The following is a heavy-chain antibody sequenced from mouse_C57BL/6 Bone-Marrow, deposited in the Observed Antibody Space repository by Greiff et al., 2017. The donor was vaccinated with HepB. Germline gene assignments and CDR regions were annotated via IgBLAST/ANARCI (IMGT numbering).Heavy chain of an antibody. CDR1: GISITTGNYR. CDR3: ARDRTGYRYFDD. J-gene: IGHJ1*03. CDR2: IYYSGII. V-gene: IGHV3-5*01. Sequence: EVQLQESGPGLVKPSQTVFLTCTVSGISITTGNYRWVWLRQFPGNKQVWIGYIYYSGIITYNPFLTSRTTITRDTPKYQLFMKMNSLTAEDTATYYCARDRTGYRYFDDWGTGTTVTVSS.